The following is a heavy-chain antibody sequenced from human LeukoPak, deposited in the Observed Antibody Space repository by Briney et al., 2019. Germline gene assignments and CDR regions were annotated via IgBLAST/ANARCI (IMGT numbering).Heavy chain of an antibody. Sequence: GGSLRLSCAASGFTFSSYGMSWVRQAPGKGLEWVSAISGSGGSTYYADSVKGRFTISRDNSKNTLYLQMNSLRADDTAVYFCAKESTIRVAASLDYWGQGTLVTVSS. V-gene: IGHV3-23*01. CDR3: AKESTIRVAASLDY. D-gene: IGHD6-19*01. CDR1: GFTFSSYG. CDR2: ISGSGGST. J-gene: IGHJ4*02.